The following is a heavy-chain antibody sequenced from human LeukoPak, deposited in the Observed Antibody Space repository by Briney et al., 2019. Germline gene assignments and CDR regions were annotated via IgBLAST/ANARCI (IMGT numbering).Heavy chain of an antibody. J-gene: IGHJ3*02. V-gene: IGHV4-39*01. Sequence: SETLSLTCTVSGGPISSSSYYWGWIRQPPGKGLEWIGSIYSSGSTYYNPSLKSRVTISVDTSKNQFSLKLSPVTAADTAVYYCARPLPLAARGAFDIWGQGTMVTVSS. CDR1: GGPISSSSYY. CDR3: ARPLPLAARGAFDI. D-gene: IGHD2-15*01. CDR2: IYSSGST.